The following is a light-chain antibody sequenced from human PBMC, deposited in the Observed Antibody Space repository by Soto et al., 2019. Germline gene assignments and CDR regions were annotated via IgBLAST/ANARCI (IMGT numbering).Light chain of an antibody. CDR3: CSDAGRSTSV. V-gene: IGLV2-23*01. CDR2: EGS. Sequence: QSALTQPASVSGAPGQSITISCTGTSSDVGSYNLVSWYQQHPGKAPKLMIYEGSKRPSGVSNRFSGSNSGNTASLTSSGLPDEDEADYYCCSDAGRSTSVFGSGTQLTVL. J-gene: IGLJ7*01. CDR1: SSDVGSYNL.